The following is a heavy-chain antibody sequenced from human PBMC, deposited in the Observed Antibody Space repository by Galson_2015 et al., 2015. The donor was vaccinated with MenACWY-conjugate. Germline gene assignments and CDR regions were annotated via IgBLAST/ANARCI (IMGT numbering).Heavy chain of an antibody. D-gene: IGHD1-26*01. Sequence: SLRLSCAASGFTFSGYYMRWIRQAPGKGLEWVSCISSSSIYTNYADSVKGRFTISRDNAKNSLYLQMNSLRAEDTAVYYCARNCDSGGTSWFDTWGQGTTVTVSS. V-gene: IGHV3-11*03. CDR3: ARNCDSGGTSWFDT. J-gene: IGHJ5*02. CDR2: ISSSSIYT. CDR1: GFTFSGYY.